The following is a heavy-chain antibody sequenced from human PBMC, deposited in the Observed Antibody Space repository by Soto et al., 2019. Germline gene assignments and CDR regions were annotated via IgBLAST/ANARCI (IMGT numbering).Heavy chain of an antibody. CDR2: SYNNGNA. V-gene: IGHV4-31*03. D-gene: IGHD2-21*01. J-gene: IGHJ6*02. CDR1: GGSIISDGYY. CDR3: ARGRYSTTYSTYYYGLAV. Sequence: QVQLQESGPGLVKPSQTLSLTCIVSGGSIISDGYYWTWIRQHAGQGLEWIAYSYNNGNAYYNPSLESRVSMSVDTSKNQVSLRLTSVTAADTAVYYCARGRYSTTYSTYYYGLAVWGQGTKVTVSS.